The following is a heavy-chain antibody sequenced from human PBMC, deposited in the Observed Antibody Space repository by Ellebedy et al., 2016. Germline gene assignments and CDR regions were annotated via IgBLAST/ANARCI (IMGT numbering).Heavy chain of an antibody. CDR3: YYGHYSGS. D-gene: IGHD4-17*01. CDR2: ISGDGDTT. CDR1: GFTFRNFF. V-gene: IGHV3-23*01. Sequence: GESLKISCVASGFTFRNFFMSWVRQAPGGGLEWISTISGDGDTTFSADSVKGRFTISRDNFRNTLYLQMNSLRAEDTAVYYCYYGHYSGSWGQGTLVTVSS. J-gene: IGHJ4*02.